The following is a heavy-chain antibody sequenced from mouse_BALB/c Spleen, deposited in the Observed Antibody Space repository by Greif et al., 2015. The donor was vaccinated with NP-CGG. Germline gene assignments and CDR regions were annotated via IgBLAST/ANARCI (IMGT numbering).Heavy chain of an antibody. Sequence: EVKLMESGGGLVQPGGSLRLSCATSGFTFSDFYMEWVRQPPGKRLEWIAASRNKANDYTTEYSASVKGRFIVSRDTSQSILYHQKDTLRADGATVYYCARDEVLYFWGQGTTLTVSS. CDR3: ARDEVLYF. J-gene: IGHJ2*01. CDR1: GFTFSDFY. CDR2: SRNKANDYTT. V-gene: IGHV7-1*02.